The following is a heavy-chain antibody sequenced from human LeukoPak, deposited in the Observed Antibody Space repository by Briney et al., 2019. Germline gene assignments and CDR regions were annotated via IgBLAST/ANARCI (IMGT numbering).Heavy chain of an antibody. D-gene: IGHD6-19*01. J-gene: IGHJ5*02. CDR3: ARGGSSGWYGYWFDP. V-gene: IGHV4-34*01. Sequence: SETLSLTCAVYGGSFSGHYWSWIRQPPAKGLEWIGEINHSGSTNYNPSLKSRVTISVDTSKNQFSLKLSSVTAADTAVYYCARGGSSGWYGYWFDPWGQGTLVTVSS. CDR1: GGSFSGHY. CDR2: INHSGST.